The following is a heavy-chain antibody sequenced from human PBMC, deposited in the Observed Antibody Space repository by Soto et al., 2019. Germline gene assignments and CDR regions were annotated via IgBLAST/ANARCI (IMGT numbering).Heavy chain of an antibody. D-gene: IGHD5-12*01. CDR2: INHFEST. V-gene: IGHV4-30-2*06. Sequence: QLQLQESGSGVVRTSETLSLTCTVFGASISYGGFSWSWIRQSPGKGLEWIGYINHFESTYFHPSFKSRLSMSIDRSRNMFSLNLSSVTAADMAVYYCVRGGGYDAFDHXGQGVXXTVSS. J-gene: IGHJ4*02. CDR1: GASISYGGFS. CDR3: VRGGGYDAFDH.